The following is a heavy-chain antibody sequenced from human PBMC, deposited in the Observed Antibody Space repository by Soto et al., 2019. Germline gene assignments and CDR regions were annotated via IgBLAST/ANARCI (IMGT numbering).Heavy chain of an antibody. CDR1: GFTFRGYV. Sequence: QVQLVESGGGVVQPGGSLRLSCADSGFTFRGYVTHCVRQAPGKGLEWVAVISEDGSDKYYAGSVQGRFTISRDDSRNTLYLQMNSLRTDDTSVYYCAKGAGRSWHWYFDPWGRGTLVTVSS. CDR2: ISEDGSDK. D-gene: IGHD6-13*01. J-gene: IGHJ2*01. CDR3: AKGAGRSWHWYFDP. V-gene: IGHV3-30*18.